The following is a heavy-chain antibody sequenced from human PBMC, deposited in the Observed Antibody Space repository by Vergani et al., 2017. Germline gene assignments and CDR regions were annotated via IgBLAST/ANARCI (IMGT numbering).Heavy chain of an antibody. CDR3: ARSIVSRNPPDYFDN. CDR1: GGSLSGYY. CDR2: VEDSGYF. Sequence: QVHLQQWGTGLLKPSETLFLTCTVSGGSLSGYYWNWIRQTPGEGLEWIGYVEDSGYFNYNPSLKTRVSMSSDTSTNQFSLMLSSVTVADTAVYYCARSIVSRNPPDYFDNWGQGTLVTVSS. V-gene: IGHV4-59*01. J-gene: IGHJ4*02. D-gene: IGHD1-14*01.